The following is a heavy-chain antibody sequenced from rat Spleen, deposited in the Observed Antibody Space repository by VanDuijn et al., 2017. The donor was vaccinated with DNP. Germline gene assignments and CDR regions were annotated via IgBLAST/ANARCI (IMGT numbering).Heavy chain of an antibody. Sequence: EVQLVESGGGLVQPGRSMKLSCAASGFTFSNYGMHWIRQAPKKGLEWVATISYDGSSTYYRDSVKGRFTISRDNAKSTLYLQMDSLRSEDTATYYCARQDPLILTLFAYWGQGTLVTVSS. CDR2: ISYDGSST. CDR3: ARQDPLILTLFAY. D-gene: IGHD1-1*01. J-gene: IGHJ3*01. V-gene: IGHV5-7*01. CDR1: GFTFSNYG.